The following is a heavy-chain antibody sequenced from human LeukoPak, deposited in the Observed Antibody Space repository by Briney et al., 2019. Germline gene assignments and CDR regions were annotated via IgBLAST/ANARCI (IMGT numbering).Heavy chain of an antibody. CDR3: ASSYLGILTGYSY. D-gene: IGHD3-9*01. V-gene: IGHV3-66*02. Sequence: GGSLRLSCAASGFTVSSNFMSWVRQAPGKGLDWVSVIYSGGTTYFADSVKGRFTISRDNSENTLYLQMNSLRAEDTAVYYCASSYLGILTGYSYWGQGTLVTVSS. CDR2: IYSGGTT. J-gene: IGHJ4*02. CDR1: GFTVSSNF.